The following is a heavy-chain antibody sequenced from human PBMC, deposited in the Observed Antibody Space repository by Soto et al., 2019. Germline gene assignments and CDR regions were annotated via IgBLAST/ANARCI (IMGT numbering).Heavy chain of an antibody. CDR1: GGSFSGYY. J-gene: IGHJ4*02. CDR2: INHSRRT. D-gene: IGHD3-9*01. V-gene: IGHV4-34*01. Sequence: SETLSLTCAVYGGSFSGYYWSWTRQPPGKGLEWIGEINHSRRTNYNPSLKSRVNISVDTSKNQISLKLSSVTAADTDVYYCARGGYDILTGYTMVFDYWGQGTLVTVSS. CDR3: ARGGYDILTGYTMVFDY.